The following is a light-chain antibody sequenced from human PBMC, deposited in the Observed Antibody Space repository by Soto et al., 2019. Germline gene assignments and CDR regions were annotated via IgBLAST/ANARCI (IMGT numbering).Light chain of an antibody. Sequence: QSVLTQPPSVSGAPGQRVTISCTGSNSNIGAGFDVNWYQHLPGTAPKLLIYGDTIRPSGVPDRFSGSKSATSASLAIAGLQVEDGGDYYCGTWDTSLSVVLFGGGTKLTVL. CDR1: NSNIGAGFD. CDR3: GTWDTSLSVVL. CDR2: GDT. V-gene: IGLV1-40*01. J-gene: IGLJ2*01.